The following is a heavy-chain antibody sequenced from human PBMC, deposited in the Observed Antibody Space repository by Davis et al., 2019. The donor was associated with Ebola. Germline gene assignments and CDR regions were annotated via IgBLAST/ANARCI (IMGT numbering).Heavy chain of an antibody. CDR1: GYTFTNYD. J-gene: IGHJ5*02. CDR3: ARGRKVAKMGSWFDP. CDR2: MNSNSANT. Sequence: SVTVSCKASGYTFTNYDVHWVRQGTGQGLEWIGWMNSNSANTAYGQKFQGRVTMTRNTSISTAYMELSSLTSEDTAVYYCARGRKVAKMGSWFDPWGQGTLVTVSS. D-gene: IGHD5-12*01. V-gene: IGHV1-8*01.